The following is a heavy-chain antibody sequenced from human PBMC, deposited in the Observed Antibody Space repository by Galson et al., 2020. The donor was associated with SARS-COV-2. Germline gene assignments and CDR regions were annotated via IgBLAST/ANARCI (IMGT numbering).Heavy chain of an antibody. CDR1: GGSINTYY. CDR2: IYFSGST. V-gene: IGHV4-59*01. Sequence: SETLSLTCAVSGGSINTYYWSWIRQPPGKGLEWIGYIYFSGSTNYNPSLRSRVTISVDTSENQFSLKLNSVTAADTAVYYCARGGVNNIFWGGVYHYFDYWGQGALVTVSS. J-gene: IGHJ4*02. CDR3: ARGGVNNIFWGGVYHYFDY. D-gene: IGHD3-3*01.